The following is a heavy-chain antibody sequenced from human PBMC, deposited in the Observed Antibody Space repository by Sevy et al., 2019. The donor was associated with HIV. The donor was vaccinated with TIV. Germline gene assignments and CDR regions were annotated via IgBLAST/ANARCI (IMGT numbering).Heavy chain of an antibody. V-gene: IGHV1-18*01. D-gene: IGHD2-15*01. Sequence: DSVKVSCKASGYTFTSYGISWVRQAPRQGLERMGWISAYNSNTNYAQKLQGRVTMITDTSTSTAYMELRSLRSDDTAVYYCTRDGYCSSGSCYPNYYYGMDVWGQGTTVSVSS. CDR2: ISAYNSNT. CDR1: GYTFTSYG. CDR3: TRDGYCSSGSCYPNYYYGMDV. J-gene: IGHJ6*02.